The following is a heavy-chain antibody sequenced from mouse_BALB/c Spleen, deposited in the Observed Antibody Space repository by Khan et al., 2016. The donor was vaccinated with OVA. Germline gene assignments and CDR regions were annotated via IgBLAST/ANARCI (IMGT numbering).Heavy chain of an antibody. J-gene: IGHJ3*01. CDR3: ARLAYYYNSEGVPY. CDR1: GFTFSTYG. V-gene: IGHV5-6*01. CDR2: INTGGAYT. Sequence: EVELVESGGDFVRPGGSLKLSCAASGFTFSTYGMSWVRQTPDKRLEWVATINTGGAYTYYPDSVKGRFTISRDNAKNTLYLQLSSLKSEDTAIYYCARLAYYYNSEGVPYWGQGTLVTVSS. D-gene: IGHD1-1*01.